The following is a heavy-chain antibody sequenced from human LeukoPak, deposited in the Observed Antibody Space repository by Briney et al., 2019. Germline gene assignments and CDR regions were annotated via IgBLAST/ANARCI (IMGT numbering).Heavy chain of an antibody. Sequence: SETLPLTCTVSGGSISSYYWSWIRQPPGKGLEWIGYIYYSGSTNYNPSLKSRVTISVDTSKNQFSLKLSSVTAADTAVYYCARDRYTGRGYFDLWGRGTLVTVSS. J-gene: IGHJ2*01. V-gene: IGHV4-59*12. CDR2: IYYSGST. CDR1: GGSISSYY. D-gene: IGHD1-26*01. CDR3: ARDRYTGRGYFDL.